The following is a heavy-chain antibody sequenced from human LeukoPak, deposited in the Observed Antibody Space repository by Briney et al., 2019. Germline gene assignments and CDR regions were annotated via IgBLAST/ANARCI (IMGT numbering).Heavy chain of an antibody. Sequence: ASVKVSCKASGYTFTSYGISWVRQAPGQGLEWMGWISAYNGNTNYAQKLQGRVTMTTDTSTSTAYMELRSLRSDDTAVYYCARVSGDNWNYVTSRAPVGFDPWGQGTLVRLL. CDR3: ARVSGDNWNYVTSRAPVGFDP. J-gene: IGHJ5*02. CDR2: ISAYNGNT. V-gene: IGHV1-18*01. CDR1: GYTFTSYG. D-gene: IGHD1-7*01.